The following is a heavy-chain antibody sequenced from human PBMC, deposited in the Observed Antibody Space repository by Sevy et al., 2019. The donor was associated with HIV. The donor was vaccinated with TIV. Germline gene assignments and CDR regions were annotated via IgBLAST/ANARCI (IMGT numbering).Heavy chain of an antibody. CDR2: ISSSSSTI. J-gene: IGHJ4*02. Sequence: GGSLRLSCAASGFTFSSYSMNWVRQAPGKGLEWVSYISSSSSTIYYADSVKGRFTISRDNAKNSLYLQMNSPRAEDTAVYYCARDIEKKAVAGLFDYWGQGTLVTVSS. D-gene: IGHD6-19*01. CDR1: GFTFSSYS. V-gene: IGHV3-48*01. CDR3: ARDIEKKAVAGLFDY.